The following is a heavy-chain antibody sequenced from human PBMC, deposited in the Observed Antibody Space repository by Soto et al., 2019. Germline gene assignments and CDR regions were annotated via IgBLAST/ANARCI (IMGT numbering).Heavy chain of an antibody. J-gene: IGHJ6*02. CDR2: MNPNSGNT. V-gene: IGHV1-8*01. Sequence: VASVKVSCKASGYTFTSYDINWVRQATGQGLEWMGWMNPNSGNTGYAQKFQGRVTMTRNTSISTAYMELSSLRSEDTAVYYCARVPGTCSSTSCYYYYGMDVWGQGTTVTVSS. CDR3: ARVPGTCSSTSCYYYYGMDV. CDR1: GYTFTSYD. D-gene: IGHD2-2*01.